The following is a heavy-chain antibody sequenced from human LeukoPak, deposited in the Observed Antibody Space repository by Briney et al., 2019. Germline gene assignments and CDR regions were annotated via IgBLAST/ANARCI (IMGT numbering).Heavy chain of an antibody. CDR2: IWYDGSHK. Sequence: GGSLRLSCVASGFTFSSFGMHWVRQAPGKGLEWVAMIWYDGSHKYYVDSVKGRFTISRDNSKNSLYLQMNSLRAEDTAVYYCAREGPYGSGSYYEGGFDYWGQGTLVTVSS. CDR3: AREGPYGSGSYYEGGFDY. V-gene: IGHV3-33*01. J-gene: IGHJ4*02. D-gene: IGHD3-10*01. CDR1: GFTFSSFG.